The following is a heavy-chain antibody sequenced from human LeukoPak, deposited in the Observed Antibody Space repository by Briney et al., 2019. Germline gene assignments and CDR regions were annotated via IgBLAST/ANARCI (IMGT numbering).Heavy chain of an antibody. V-gene: IGHV1-69*13. J-gene: IGHJ5*02. CDR3: ARAPLVPREGLRSAMAFDP. CDR2: IIPIFGTA. D-gene: IGHD3-3*01. CDR1: GGTFSSYA. Sequence: GASVKVSCKASGGTFSSYAISWVRQAPGQGHEWMGGIIPIFGTANYAQKFQGRVTITADESTSTAYMELSSLRSEDTAVYYCARAPLVPREGLRSAMAFDPWGQGTLVTVSS.